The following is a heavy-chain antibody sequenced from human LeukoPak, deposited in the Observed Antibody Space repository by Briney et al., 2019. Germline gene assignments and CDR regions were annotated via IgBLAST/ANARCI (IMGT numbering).Heavy chain of an antibody. V-gene: IGHV4-34*01. CDR3: ARASPSRYCSSTSCYGYSYGSHGSPLDY. J-gene: IGHJ4*02. CDR1: GGSFSGYY. Sequence: SETLSLTCAVYGGSFSGYYWSWIRQPQEKGLEWNGEINHSGSTNSNPSLKSRVTISVDTSKNQFSLKLSSVTAADTAVYYCARASPSRYCSSTSCYGYSYGSHGSPLDYWGQGTLVTVSS. D-gene: IGHD2-2*01. CDR2: INHSGST.